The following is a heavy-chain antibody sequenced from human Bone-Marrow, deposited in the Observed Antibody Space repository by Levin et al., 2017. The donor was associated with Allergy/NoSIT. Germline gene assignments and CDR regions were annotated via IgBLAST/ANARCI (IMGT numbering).Heavy chain of an antibody. Sequence: GESLKISCAASGFTFSSYAMHWVRQAPGKGLEWVAVISYDGSNKYYADSVKGRFTISRDNSKNTLYLQMNSLRAEDTAVYYCASNLLLWFGDPKRGGMDVWGQGTTVTVSS. D-gene: IGHD3-10*01. CDR3: ASNLLLWFGDPKRGGMDV. CDR1: GFTFSSYA. V-gene: IGHV3-30-3*01. J-gene: IGHJ6*02. CDR2: ISYDGSNK.